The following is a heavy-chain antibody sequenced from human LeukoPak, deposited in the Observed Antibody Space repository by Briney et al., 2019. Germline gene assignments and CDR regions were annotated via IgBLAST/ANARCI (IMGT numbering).Heavy chain of an antibody. D-gene: IGHD3-3*01. Sequence: GGSLRLSCVASGFTFGKYWMSWVRQAPGKGLEWVANIKLDGSEKNYVDSVKGRFTISRDNTKNSLYLQMNSLRAGDTAVFYCARDQYDTWSRRGNFDSWGQGTLVIVSS. CDR1: GFTFGKYW. V-gene: IGHV3-7*03. J-gene: IGHJ4*02. CDR3: ARDQYDTWSRRGNFDS. CDR2: IKLDGSEK.